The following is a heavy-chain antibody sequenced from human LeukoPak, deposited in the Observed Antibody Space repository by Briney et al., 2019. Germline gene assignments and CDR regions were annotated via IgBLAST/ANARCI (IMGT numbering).Heavy chain of an antibody. V-gene: IGHV3-23*01. Sequence: PGGSLRLSCAASGFTFSSYAMSWVRQAPGKGLEWVSAISGSGGSTYYADSVKGRFTISRDNSKNTLYLQMNSLRAEDTAVYYCAKGILGYCSSTSCGHWFDPWGQGTLVTVSS. D-gene: IGHD2-2*01. CDR3: AKGILGYCSSTSCGHWFDP. CDR2: ISGSGGST. J-gene: IGHJ5*02. CDR1: GFTFSSYA.